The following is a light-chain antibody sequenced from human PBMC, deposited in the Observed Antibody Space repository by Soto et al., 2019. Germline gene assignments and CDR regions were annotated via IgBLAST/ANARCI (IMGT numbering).Light chain of an antibody. CDR2: EGS. CDR3: CSYAGSPV. V-gene: IGLV2-23*01. J-gene: IGLJ2*01. CDR1: SSDVGSYNL. Sequence: QSALTQPASVSGSPGQSITISCTGTSSDVGSYNLVSWYQQHPGKAPKLMIYEGSKRPSGVSNRFSGSKSGNTASLTISGLQAEDEADYYCCSYAGSPVFGGGTKVPS.